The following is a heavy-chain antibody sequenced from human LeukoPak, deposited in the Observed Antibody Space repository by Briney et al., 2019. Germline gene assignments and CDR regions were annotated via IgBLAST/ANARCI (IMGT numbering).Heavy chain of an antibody. CDR1: GYTFTSYG. CDR2: ISAYNGNT. D-gene: IGHD2-21*02. J-gene: IGHJ2*01. Sequence: ASVKVSCKASGYTFTSYGISWVRQAPGQGLEWMGWISAYNGNTNYAQKLQGRVTMTTDTSTSTAYMELRSLRSDDTAVYYCARDNDYCGGDCYSRSYWYFDLWDRGTLVTVSS. V-gene: IGHV1-18*01. CDR3: ARDNDYCGGDCYSRSYWYFDL.